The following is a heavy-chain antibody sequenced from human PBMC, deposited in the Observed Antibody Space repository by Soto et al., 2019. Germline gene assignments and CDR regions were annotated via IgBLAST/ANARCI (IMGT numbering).Heavy chain of an antibody. CDR1: GFTFSNYE. J-gene: IGHJ4*02. CDR2: IDTSGDAM. Sequence: PGGSLRLSCAVSGFTFSNYEWNWVRQAPGKGLEWISYIDTSGDAMFYADPVKGRFAVSRDNTLNSLYLQMNGLRAEDTAAYYCARESIGCGGDCLDYWGQGTLVTVSS. V-gene: IGHV3-48*03. CDR3: ARESIGCGGDCLDY. D-gene: IGHD2-21*01.